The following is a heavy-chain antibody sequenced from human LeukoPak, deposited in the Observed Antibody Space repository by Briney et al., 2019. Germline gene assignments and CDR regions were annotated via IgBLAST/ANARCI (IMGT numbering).Heavy chain of an antibody. CDR1: GFTFSSYS. J-gene: IGHJ6*03. D-gene: IGHD2-8*01. CDR2: ISSSSGYI. Sequence: PGGSLRLSCAASGFTFSSYSMNWVRQAPGKGLEWVSSISSSSGYIYYADSVKGRFTISRDSSKNILYLQMNSLRAEDTAVYYCAKDRCSNGVGCYYYYMDVWGKGTTVTISS. CDR3: AKDRCSNGVGCYYYYMDV. V-gene: IGHV3-21*01.